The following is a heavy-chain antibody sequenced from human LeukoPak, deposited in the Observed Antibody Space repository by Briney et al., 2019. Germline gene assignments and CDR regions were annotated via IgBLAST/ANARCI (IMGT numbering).Heavy chain of an antibody. CDR3: AKGDVATVIDYFDY. Sequence: PGGSLRLSCAASGFTFSDYYMSWIRQAPGKGLEWVSYITSSGSPIFYADSVKGRFTISRDNSKNTLYLQMNSLRAEDTAVYYCAKGDVATVIDYFDYWGQGTLVTVSS. J-gene: IGHJ4*02. V-gene: IGHV3-11*01. CDR1: GFTFSDYY. D-gene: IGHD5-12*01. CDR2: ITSSGSPI.